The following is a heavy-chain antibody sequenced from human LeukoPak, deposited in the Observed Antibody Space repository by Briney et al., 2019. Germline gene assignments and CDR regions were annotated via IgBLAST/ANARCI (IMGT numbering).Heavy chain of an antibody. Sequence: GGSLRLSCAASGFTFSSYSMNWVRQAPGKGLEWVSPISSSSSYIYYADSVKGRFTISRDNAKNSLYLQMNSLRAEDTAVYYCARERDIVVVVAATAPRTYGMDVWGQGTTVTVSS. V-gene: IGHV3-21*01. D-gene: IGHD2-15*01. CDR2: ISSSSSYI. CDR1: GFTFSSYS. CDR3: ARERDIVVVVAATAPRTYGMDV. J-gene: IGHJ6*02.